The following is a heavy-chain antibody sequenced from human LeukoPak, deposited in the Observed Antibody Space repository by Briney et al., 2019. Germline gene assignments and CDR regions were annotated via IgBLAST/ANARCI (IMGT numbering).Heavy chain of an antibody. CDR1: GYTFTSYY. Sequence: GXSVKVSFKASGYTFTSYYMHWVRQAPGQGVEWVGMINPSGGSTSYAQTFQGRVTMTRDTSTSTVYMELRSLRSEDTAVYYCARDPYYYDSSGYRMHDAFDIWGQGTMVTVSS. V-gene: IGHV1-46*01. D-gene: IGHD3-22*01. J-gene: IGHJ3*02. CDR3: ARDPYYYDSSGYRMHDAFDI. CDR2: INPSGGST.